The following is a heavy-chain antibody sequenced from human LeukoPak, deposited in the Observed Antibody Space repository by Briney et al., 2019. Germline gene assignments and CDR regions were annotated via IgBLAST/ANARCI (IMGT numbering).Heavy chain of an antibody. CDR3: ARVDILTGRGLDY. J-gene: IGHJ4*02. Sequence: GESLKISCKASGYSFTTYWIGWVRQMPGKGLEWMGIIYPGDSDTRYSLSFHGQVTISADKSISTAYLQWSSLKASDTAMYYCARVDILTGRGLDYWGQGTLVTVSS. CDR1: GYSFTTYW. V-gene: IGHV5-51*01. CDR2: IYPGDSDT. D-gene: IGHD3-9*01.